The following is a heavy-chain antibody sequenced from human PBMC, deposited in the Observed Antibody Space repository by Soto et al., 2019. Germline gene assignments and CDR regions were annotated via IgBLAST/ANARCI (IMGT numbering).Heavy chain of an antibody. CDR3: ARDNGITIFGVVTGDWFDP. D-gene: IGHD3-3*01. CDR1: GYTFTGYY. CDR2: INPSGGST. Sequence: QVQLVQSGAEVKKPGASVKVSCKASGYTFTGYYMHWVRQAPGQGLEWMGIINPSGGSTSYAQKFQGRVTMTRDPPTSTVYMELSSLRSEDTAVYYCARDNGITIFGVVTGDWFDPWGQGTLVTVSS. J-gene: IGHJ5*02. V-gene: IGHV1-46*01.